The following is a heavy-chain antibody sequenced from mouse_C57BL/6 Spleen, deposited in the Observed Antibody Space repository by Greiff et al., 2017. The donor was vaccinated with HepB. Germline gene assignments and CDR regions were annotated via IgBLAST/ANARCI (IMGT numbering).Heavy chain of an antibody. V-gene: IGHV1-69*02. D-gene: IGHD1-2*01. J-gene: IGHJ4*01. CDR2: IDPSDSET. Sequence: QVHLQQPGAELVKPGSSVKLSCKASGYTFTSYWMHWVKQRPGQGLEWIGRIDPSDSETNYNQKFKGKATLTVDKSSSTAYMQLSSLTSEDSAVYYCARVNYGYGDLDYWGQGTTVTVSS. CDR1: GYTFTSYW. CDR3: ARVNYGYGDLDY.